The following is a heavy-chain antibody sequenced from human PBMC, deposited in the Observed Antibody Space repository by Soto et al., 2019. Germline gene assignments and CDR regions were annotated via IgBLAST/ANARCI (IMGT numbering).Heavy chain of an antibody. J-gene: IGHJ6*02. CDR2: IYPHDSDT. V-gene: IGHV5-51*01. D-gene: IGHD4-17*01. CDR1: GYNFHTYW. CDR3: ARPTDYHYGMQV. Sequence: GESLKISCNGSGYNFHTYWIAWVRQMPGKGLEWMGFIYPHDSDTRYSPSFRGQVTISADKSINTAYLQWTSLKASDTAIYFCARPTDYHYGMQVWGQGTTVTSP.